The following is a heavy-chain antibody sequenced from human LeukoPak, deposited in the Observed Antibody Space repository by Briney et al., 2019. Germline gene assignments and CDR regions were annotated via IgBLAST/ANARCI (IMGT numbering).Heavy chain of an antibody. J-gene: IGHJ4*02. CDR2: IKTDGSIT. Sequence: GGSLRLSCAASGFSFSVYWMHWVRQAPGKGPVWVPRIKTDGSITDYADSVKGRFTISRDNAKNSLYLQMNSLRAEDTAVYYCARGWLLLEVWGQGTLVTVSS. D-gene: IGHD3-22*01. V-gene: IGHV3-74*01. CDR1: GFSFSVYW. CDR3: ARGWLLLEV.